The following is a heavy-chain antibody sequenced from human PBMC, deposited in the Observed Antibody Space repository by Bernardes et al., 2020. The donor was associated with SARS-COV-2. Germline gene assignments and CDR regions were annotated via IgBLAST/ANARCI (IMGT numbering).Heavy chain of an antibody. CDR1: GASISSYY. V-gene: IGHV4-59*01. CDR2: IHYSGST. D-gene: IGHD3-22*01. J-gene: IGHJ3*01. Sequence: SESLSLTSTVSGASISSYYSSWIRQLPGKGLEWIGSIHYSGSTNYNPSLKSRVTIPVDTSKNQFSLKLSSVTAADTAVYNCARMILASYYYDNSGHNAFDFWGKKTMVTVSS. CDR3: ARMILASYYYDNSGHNAFDF.